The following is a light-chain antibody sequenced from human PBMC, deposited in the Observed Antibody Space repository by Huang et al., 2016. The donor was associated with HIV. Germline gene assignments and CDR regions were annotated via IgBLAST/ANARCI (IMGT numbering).Light chain of an antibody. V-gene: IGKV1-39*01. CDR1: QKIGTY. CDR2: AAS. Sequence: DIQMTQSPSSLSASVGDRVTITCRASQKIGTYLNWYQHEPGNAPSLLIYAASSLQSGVPSSFGGGGSGAEFTLTISSLQPEDFATYYCQQTYSAPPYTIAQGTKLEIK. J-gene: IGKJ2*01. CDR3: QQTYSAPPYT.